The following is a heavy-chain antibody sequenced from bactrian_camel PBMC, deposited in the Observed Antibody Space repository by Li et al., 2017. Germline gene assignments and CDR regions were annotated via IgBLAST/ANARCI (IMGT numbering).Heavy chain of an antibody. CDR2: VASVGDT. V-gene: IGHV3S53*01. D-gene: IGHD2*01. J-gene: IGHJ4*01. CDR1: GSLGSRDC. CDR3: AFVRAPAEGRCAYYAWRYYAD. Sequence: HVQLVESGGGSVQAGGSLRLSCVASGSLGSRDCMGWFRQAPEKERERVAVVASVGDTDYTDSLKGRFTISQDNDKRVLYLQMNNLQPEDTAMYYCAFVRAPAEGRCAYYAWRYYADWGQGTQVTVS.